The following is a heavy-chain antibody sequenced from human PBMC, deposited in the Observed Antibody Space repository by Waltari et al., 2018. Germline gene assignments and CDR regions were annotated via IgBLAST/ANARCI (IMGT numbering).Heavy chain of an antibody. J-gene: IGHJ2*01. CDR2: INPNSGGT. CDR1: GYTFPGHD. D-gene: IGHD2-21*01. CDR3: ARVHHEHQAPFFDL. Sequence: QVQLVQSGAAVKKPGASVKVSCKASGYTFPGHDMPWVRQAPGQGLEWMGWINPNSGGTNYAQKFQGRVTMTRDTSISTAYMELSRLRSDDTAVYYCARVHHEHQAPFFDLWGRGTLVTVSS. V-gene: IGHV1-2*02.